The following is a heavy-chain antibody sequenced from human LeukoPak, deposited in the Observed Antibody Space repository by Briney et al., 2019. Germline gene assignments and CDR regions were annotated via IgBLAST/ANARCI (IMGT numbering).Heavy chain of an antibody. Sequence: GGSLRLSCAAAGFTFRNYAIYWVRQAPGKGLEWVAGISGSGGDTYFADSVKGRFTISRDHSKNTVFLQMDSLRAEDTAVYYCAKTTAGNSSARYPGWPVDHWGQGTLVTVSS. CDR3: AKTTAGNSSARYPGWPVDH. CDR2: ISGSGGDT. CDR1: GFTFRNYA. J-gene: IGHJ4*02. V-gene: IGHV3-23*01. D-gene: IGHD6-19*01.